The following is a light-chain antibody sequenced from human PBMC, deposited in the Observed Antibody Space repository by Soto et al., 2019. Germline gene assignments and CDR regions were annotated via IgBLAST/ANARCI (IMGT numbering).Light chain of an antibody. CDR1: QGIRSY. J-gene: IGKJ2*01. V-gene: IGKV1-9*01. Sequence: IQLTQAPSSLSASVGDRVTITCRASQGIRSYLAWYQQKPGKAPKLLIYAASTLQSWVPSRFSGSGSGTDFTLTISSLQPEDFATYYCQHLRTFGQGTKLEIK. CDR3: QHLRT. CDR2: AAS.